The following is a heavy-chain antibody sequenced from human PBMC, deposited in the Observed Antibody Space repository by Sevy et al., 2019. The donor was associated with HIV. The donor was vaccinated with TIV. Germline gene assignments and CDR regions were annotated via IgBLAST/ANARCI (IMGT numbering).Heavy chain of an antibody. Sequence: CLRLSCTASGFTFGDHAMSWFRQAPGKGLEWVGFIRSKPYGGTTEYAASVKGRFTISRDDSKSIAYLQMNSLKIEDTDVYYCTRDRTTMVRGVDYYYMDVWGKGTTVTVSS. CDR2: IRSKPYGGTT. CDR3: TRDRTTMVRGVDYYYMDV. V-gene: IGHV3-49*03. CDR1: GFTFGDHA. D-gene: IGHD3-10*01. J-gene: IGHJ6*03.